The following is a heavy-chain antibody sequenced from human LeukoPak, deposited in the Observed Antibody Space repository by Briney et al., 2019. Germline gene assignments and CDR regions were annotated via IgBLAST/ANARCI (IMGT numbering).Heavy chain of an antibody. V-gene: IGHV3-53*01. CDR3: ARDQTSVAGSGYNWFDP. CDR1: GFTVSSNS. J-gene: IGHJ5*02. CDR2: IYSGTI. D-gene: IGHD6-19*01. Sequence: PGGSLRLSCTVSGFTVSSNSMSWVRQAPGKGLEWVSFIYSGTIHYSDSVKGRFTISRDNSKNTLYLQMNSLRAEDTAVYYCARDQTSVAGSGYNWFDPWGQGTLVTVSS.